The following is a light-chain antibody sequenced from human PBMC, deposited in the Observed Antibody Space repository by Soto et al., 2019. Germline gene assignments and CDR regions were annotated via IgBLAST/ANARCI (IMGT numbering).Light chain of an antibody. V-gene: IGKV3-15*01. CDR3: QQYNNWPWT. J-gene: IGKJ1*01. CDR2: GAS. Sequence: EIVMTQSPATLSVSPGERATLSCRASQSVSSNLAWYQQKPGKAPRLLIYGASTSATGIPARFSGSGSGTEFTLTISSLQSEDCAVYYCQQYNNWPWTFGQGTKVDIK. CDR1: QSVSSN.